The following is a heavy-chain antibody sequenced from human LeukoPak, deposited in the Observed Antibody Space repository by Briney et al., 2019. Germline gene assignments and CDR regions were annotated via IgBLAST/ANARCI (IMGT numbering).Heavy chain of an antibody. CDR2: IYTSGST. Sequence: SETLSLTCTVSGGSISSYYWSWIRQPAGKGLEWIGRIYTSGSTNYNPSLKSRVTMSVDTSKNQFSLKLSSVTAADTAVYYCARGLVGDILTGYYNSPDFDYWGQGTLVTVSS. D-gene: IGHD3-9*01. V-gene: IGHV4-4*07. J-gene: IGHJ4*02. CDR1: GGSISSYY. CDR3: ARGLVGDILTGYYNSPDFDY.